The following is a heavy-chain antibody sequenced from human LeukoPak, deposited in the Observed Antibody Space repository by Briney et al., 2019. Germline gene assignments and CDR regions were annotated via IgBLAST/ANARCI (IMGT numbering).Heavy chain of an antibody. V-gene: IGHV4-59*01. J-gene: IGHJ4*02. CDR2: IYYSGST. D-gene: IGHD6-13*01. CDR1: GGSISSYY. Sequence: PSETLSLTCTVSGGSISSYYWSWIRQPPGKGLEWIGYIYYSGSTNYNPSLKSRVTISVDTSKNQFSLKLSSVTAADTAVYYCARGPLGGGQQLAFDYWGQGTLATVSS. CDR3: ARGPLGGGQQLAFDY.